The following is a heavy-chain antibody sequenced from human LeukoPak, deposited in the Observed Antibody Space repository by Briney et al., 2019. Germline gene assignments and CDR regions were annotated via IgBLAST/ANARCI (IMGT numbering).Heavy chain of an antibody. CDR2: IVVGSGNT. Sequence: ASVKVSCKASGFTFTSSAMQWVRQARGQRLEWIGWIVVGSGNTNYAQKFQERVTITRDMSTSTAYMELSSLRSEDTAVYYCARVITMVRGVNDAFDIWGQGTLVTVSS. D-gene: IGHD3-10*01. CDR3: ARVITMVRGVNDAFDI. CDR1: GFTFTSSA. V-gene: IGHV1-58*02. J-gene: IGHJ3*02.